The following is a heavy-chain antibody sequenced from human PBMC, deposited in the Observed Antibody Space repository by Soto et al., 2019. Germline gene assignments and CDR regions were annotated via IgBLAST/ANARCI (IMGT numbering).Heavy chain of an antibody. J-gene: IGHJ5*02. V-gene: IGHV1-2*04. D-gene: IGHD3-10*01. CDR3: AREIGWFGEFPDHFGYNWSDP. CDR1: GYTFTGYY. CDR2: INPNSGGT. Sequence: ASVKVSCKASGYTFTGYYMHWVRQAPGQGLEWMGWINPNSGGTNYAQKFQGWVTMTRDTSISTAYMELSRLRSDDTAVYYCAREIGWFGEFPDHFGYNWSDPWGQGTLVTVSS.